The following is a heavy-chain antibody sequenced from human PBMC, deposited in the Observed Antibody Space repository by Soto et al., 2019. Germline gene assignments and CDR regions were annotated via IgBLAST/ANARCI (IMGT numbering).Heavy chain of an antibody. CDR3: ARDQWIVVVTAAPSYGMDV. CDR2: INPSGGST. Sequence: ASVKVSCKASGYTFTSYYMHWVRQAPGQGLEWMGIINPSGGSTSYAQKFQGRVTMTRDTSTSTVYMELSSLRSEDTAVYYCARDQWIVVVTAAPSYGMDVWAQGTTVTVSS. CDR1: GYTFTSYY. J-gene: IGHJ6*02. V-gene: IGHV1-46*01. D-gene: IGHD2-21*02.